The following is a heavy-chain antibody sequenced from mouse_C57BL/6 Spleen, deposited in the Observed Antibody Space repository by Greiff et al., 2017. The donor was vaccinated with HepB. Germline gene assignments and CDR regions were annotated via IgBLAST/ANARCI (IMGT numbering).Heavy chain of an antibody. Sequence: QVQLKQPGAELARPGASVKLSCKASGYTFTSYGISWVKQRTGQGLEWIGEIYPRSGNTYYNEKFKGKATLTADKSSSTAYMELRSLTSEDSAVYFCARITTVVGYAMDYWGQGTSVTVSS. CDR3: ARITTVVGYAMDY. D-gene: IGHD1-1*01. CDR2: IYPRSGNT. V-gene: IGHV1-81*01. CDR1: GYTFTSYG. J-gene: IGHJ4*01.